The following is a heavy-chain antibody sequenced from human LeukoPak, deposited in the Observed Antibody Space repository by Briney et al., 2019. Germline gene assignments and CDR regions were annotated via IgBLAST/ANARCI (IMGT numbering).Heavy chain of an antibody. Sequence: GGSLRLSCAASGFTFSSYVMHWVRQAPGKGLEWVAVISYDGSNKYYADSVKGRFTISRDNSKNTLYLQMNSLRAEDTAVYYCAKVPSVAGTPYFDYWGQGTLVTVSS. D-gene: IGHD6-19*01. CDR2: ISYDGSNK. CDR1: GFTFSSYV. V-gene: IGHV3-30*18. J-gene: IGHJ4*02. CDR3: AKVPSVAGTPYFDY.